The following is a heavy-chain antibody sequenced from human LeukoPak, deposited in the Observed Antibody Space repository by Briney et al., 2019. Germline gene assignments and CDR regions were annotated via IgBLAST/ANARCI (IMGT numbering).Heavy chain of an antibody. D-gene: IGHD2-2*01. CDR1: GGSISSSSYY. J-gene: IGHJ4*02. V-gene: IGHV4-39*07. CDR2: IYYSGST. CDR3: ARQRIEYQLLDFDY. Sequence: SSETLSLTCTVSGGSISSSSYYWGWIRQPPGKGLEWIGSIYYSGSTYYNPSLKSRVTISVDTSKNQFSLKLSSVTAADTAVYYCARQRIEYQLLDFDYWGQGTLVTVSS.